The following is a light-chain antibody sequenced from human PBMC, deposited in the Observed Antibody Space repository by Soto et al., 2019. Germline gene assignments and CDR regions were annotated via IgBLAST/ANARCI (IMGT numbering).Light chain of an antibody. CDR2: GNS. J-gene: IGLJ1*01. Sequence: QSALTQPPSVSGAPGQRVTISCTGSSSNIGAGYDVHWYQQLPGTAPKLLIYGNSNRPSGVPDRFSGSKSGTSASLAITGLQAGDEADYYCQSYDSSLSAPVFGTGTKVTVL. CDR3: QSYDSSLSAPV. CDR1: SSNIGAGYD. V-gene: IGLV1-40*01.